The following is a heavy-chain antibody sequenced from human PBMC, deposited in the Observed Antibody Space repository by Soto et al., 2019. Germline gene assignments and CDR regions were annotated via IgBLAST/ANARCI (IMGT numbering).Heavy chain of an antibody. CDR1: GFTVSSYA. V-gene: IGHV3-23*01. CDR3: IAARRQTNEY. D-gene: IGHD6-6*01. CDR2: ISGSGGST. J-gene: IGHJ4*02. Sequence: GGSLRLGCAESGFTVSSYAMRWVRQAPGKGLEWVSAISGSGGSTYYADSVKGRFTVSRDNSKNTLYLQMNSLRAEDTAVYYCIAARRQTNEYWGQGTLVTVSS.